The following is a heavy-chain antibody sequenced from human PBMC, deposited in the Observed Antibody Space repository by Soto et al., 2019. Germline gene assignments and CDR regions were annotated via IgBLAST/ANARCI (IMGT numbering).Heavy chain of an antibody. V-gene: IGHV5-10-1*01. D-gene: IGHD3-10*01. CDR3: ARQKEDRYGSGSYYYYYGMAV. Sequence: PGESLKISCKGSGYSFTSYWISWVRQMPGKGLEWMGRIDPSDSYTNYSPSFQGHVTISADKSIDTAYLQWSSLKASDTAMYYCARQKEDRYGSGSYYYYYGMAVWGQGTTVTVSS. J-gene: IGHJ6*02. CDR1: GYSFTSYW. CDR2: IDPSDSYT.